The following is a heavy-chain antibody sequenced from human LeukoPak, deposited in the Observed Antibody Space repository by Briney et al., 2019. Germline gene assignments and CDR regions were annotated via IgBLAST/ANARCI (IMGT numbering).Heavy chain of an antibody. D-gene: IGHD3-3*01. CDR1: GYSITSSSW. J-gene: IGHJ5*02. CDR2: IYHSGTT. V-gene: IGHV4-28*03. CDR3: ARVLREWLLFGWFDP. Sequence: SETLSLTCAVSGYSITSSSWWGWIRQPPGKGLEWIGYIYHSGTTYYNPSLQSRVTMSVDTSKNQFSLKLSSVTAVDTAVYYCARVLREWLLFGWFDPWGQGTLVTVSS.